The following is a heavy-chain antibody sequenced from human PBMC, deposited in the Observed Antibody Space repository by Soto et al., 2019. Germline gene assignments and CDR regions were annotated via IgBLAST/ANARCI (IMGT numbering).Heavy chain of an antibody. Sequence: GESLKISCKGSGYSFTRYWIGWVRQMPGKGLEWMGIIYPGDSDTRYSPSFQGQVTISADKSISTAYLQWSSLKASDTAMYYCARQRDSSSFRDYYYYYGMDVWGQGTTVTVSS. V-gene: IGHV5-51*01. CDR1: GYSFTRYW. D-gene: IGHD6-6*01. CDR3: ARQRDSSSFRDYYYYYGMDV. CDR2: IYPGDSDT. J-gene: IGHJ6*02.